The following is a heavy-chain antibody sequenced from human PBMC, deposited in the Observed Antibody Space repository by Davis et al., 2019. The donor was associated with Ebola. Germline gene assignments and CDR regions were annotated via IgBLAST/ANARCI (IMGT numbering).Heavy chain of an antibody. CDR1: GYSINRGFT. V-gene: IGHV4-59*01. J-gene: IGHJ4*02. CDR3: ASTPCYYSNCHRPERQLDY. CDR2: IYYSGST. Sequence: MPSETLSLTCTVSGYSINRGFTWGWIRQPPGKGLEWIGYIYYSGSTNYNPSLKSRVTISVDTSKNQFSLKLSSVTAADTAVYYCASTPCYYSNCHRPERQLDYWGQGTLVTVSP. D-gene: IGHD4-11*01.